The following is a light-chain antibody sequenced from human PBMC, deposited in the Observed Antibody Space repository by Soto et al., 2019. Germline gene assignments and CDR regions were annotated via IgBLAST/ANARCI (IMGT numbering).Light chain of an antibody. V-gene: IGKV1-6*01. J-gene: IGKJ5*01. CDR3: QQSYSTLIT. CDR1: QGIRND. Sequence: AIQTTQSPSSLSACVGDRVTITCRASQGIRNDLGWYQQKPGKAPKLLIYAASSLQSGVPSRFSGSGFGTDFTLTISSLQPEDFATYYCQQSYSTLITFGQGTRLEI. CDR2: AAS.